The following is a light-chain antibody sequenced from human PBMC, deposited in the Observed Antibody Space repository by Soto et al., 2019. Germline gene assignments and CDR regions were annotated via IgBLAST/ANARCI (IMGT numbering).Light chain of an antibody. Sequence: EIVMTHSPPTRSVAPGQTASLSCRASQSVSTTLSWYHQKPGQAPRLLVYGASTSATGIPARFSGSGAGTDFTLTISSLQSEDFGVYFCQQYKDSPKAFGQGTKVEIK. CDR3: QQYKDSPKA. CDR2: GAS. V-gene: IGKV3-15*01. CDR1: QSVSTT. J-gene: IGKJ1*01.